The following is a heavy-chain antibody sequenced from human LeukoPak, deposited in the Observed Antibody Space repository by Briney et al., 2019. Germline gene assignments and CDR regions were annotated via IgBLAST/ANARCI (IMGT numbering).Heavy chain of an antibody. D-gene: IGHD6-19*01. J-gene: IGHJ6*03. V-gene: IGHV1-2*06. Sequence: ASVKVSCKASGYTFTGYYMHWVRQAPGQGLEWMGRINPNSGGTNYAQKFQGRVTMTRDTSISTAYMELSGLRSDDTAVYYCARGYSSGWYPNYYYYMDVWGKGTTVTVSS. CDR1: GYTFTGYY. CDR3: ARGYSSGWYPNYYYYMDV. CDR2: INPNSGGT.